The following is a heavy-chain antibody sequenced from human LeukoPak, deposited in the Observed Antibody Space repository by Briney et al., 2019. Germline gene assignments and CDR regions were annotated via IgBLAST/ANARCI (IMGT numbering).Heavy chain of an antibody. CDR2: IYYSGST. J-gene: IGHJ6*03. D-gene: IGHD2-15*01. V-gene: IGHV4-59*01. Sequence: SETLSLTCTVPGGSISSYYWSWIRQPPGKGLEWMGYIYYSGSTNYNPSLKSRVTISVDTSKNQFSLKLSSVTAADTAVYYCARTTIVVFTMDVWGKGTTVTISS. CDR3: ARTTIVVFTMDV. CDR1: GGSISSYY.